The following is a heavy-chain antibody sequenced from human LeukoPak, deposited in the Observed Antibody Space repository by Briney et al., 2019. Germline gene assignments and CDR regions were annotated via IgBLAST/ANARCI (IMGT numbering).Heavy chain of an antibody. Sequence: SETLSLTCSVSGGSISGYYWSWIRQPPGKGLEWIGYYYHNGNTNYNSSLKSRVTISADTSKNQFFLKLSSVTAADTAVYYCARHVLGPPKFGPWGQGTLVTVSS. J-gene: IGHJ5*02. D-gene: IGHD3-10*01. CDR2: YYHNGNT. V-gene: IGHV4-59*08. CDR1: GGSISGYY. CDR3: ARHVLGPPKFGP.